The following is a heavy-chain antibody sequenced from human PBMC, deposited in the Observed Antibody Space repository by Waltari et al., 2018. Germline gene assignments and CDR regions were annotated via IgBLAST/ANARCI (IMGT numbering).Heavy chain of an antibody. Sequence: QVQLQESGPGLVKPSETRSLTCTVSGYSISSGYYWGWIRQPPGKGLEWIGNCYHTGSTHYNPSLKSRVTISVDSSKNQFSLRLISVTAADTAVYYCARGRYDSSDFDCWGQGTLVIVSS. CDR1: GYSISSGYY. CDR3: ARGRYDSSDFDC. J-gene: IGHJ4*02. D-gene: IGHD3-22*01. V-gene: IGHV4-38-2*02. CDR2: CYHTGST.